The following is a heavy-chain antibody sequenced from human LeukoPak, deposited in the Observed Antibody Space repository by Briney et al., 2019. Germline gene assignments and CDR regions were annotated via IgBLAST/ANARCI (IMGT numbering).Heavy chain of an antibody. V-gene: IGHV4-39*01. J-gene: IGHJ5*02. D-gene: IGHD3-10*01. CDR1: GGSISSSSYY. CDR3: ARLSLIFGWFDP. Sequence: PSETLSLTCTVSGGSISSSSYYWGWIRQPPGKGLEWIGCIYYSGSTYYNPSLKSRVTISVDTSKNQFSLKLSSVTAADTAVYYCARLSLIFGWFDPWGQGTLVTVSS. CDR2: IYYSGST.